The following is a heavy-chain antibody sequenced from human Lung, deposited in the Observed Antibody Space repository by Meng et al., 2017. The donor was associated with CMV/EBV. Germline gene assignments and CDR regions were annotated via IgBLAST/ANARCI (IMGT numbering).Heavy chain of an antibody. D-gene: IGHD2-15*01. CDR3: ARGSRSGELLTFQFAFDI. Sequence: SVKVSCKASGGTFSSYAISWVRQAPGQGLEWMEGIIPIFGTANYAQKFQGRVTITTDESTSTAYMELSSLRSEDTAVYYCARGSRSGELLTFQFAFDIWGQGTMVTVSS. J-gene: IGHJ3*02. V-gene: IGHV1-69*05. CDR1: GGTFSSYA. CDR2: IIPIFGTA.